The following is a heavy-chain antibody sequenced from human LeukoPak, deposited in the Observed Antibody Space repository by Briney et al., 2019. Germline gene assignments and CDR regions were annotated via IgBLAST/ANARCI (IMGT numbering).Heavy chain of an antibody. Sequence: SVKVSCKASGGTFSSYAISWVRQAPGQGLEWMGGIIPIFGTANYAQKFQGRVTITADKSTSTAYMELSSLRSEDTAVYYCARDREYYGSGSYYKVRYYYGMDVWGKGTTVTVSS. D-gene: IGHD3-10*01. J-gene: IGHJ6*04. CDR3: ARDREYYGSGSYYKVRYYYGMDV. CDR1: GGTFSSYA. CDR2: IIPIFGTA. V-gene: IGHV1-69*06.